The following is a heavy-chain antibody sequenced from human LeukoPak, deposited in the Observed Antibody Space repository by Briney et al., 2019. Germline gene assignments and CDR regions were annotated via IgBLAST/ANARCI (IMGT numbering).Heavy chain of an antibody. J-gene: IGHJ4*02. Sequence: ASVKVSCKASGYTFTSYYMHWVRQAPGQGLEWMGWINPNSGGTNYAQRFQGRVTMTRDTSISTAYMELSRLRSDDTAVYYCARVTTRGYSYGLDYWGQGTLVTVSS. CDR1: GYTFTSYY. V-gene: IGHV1-2*02. CDR3: ARVTTRGYSYGLDY. D-gene: IGHD5-18*01. CDR2: INPNSGGT.